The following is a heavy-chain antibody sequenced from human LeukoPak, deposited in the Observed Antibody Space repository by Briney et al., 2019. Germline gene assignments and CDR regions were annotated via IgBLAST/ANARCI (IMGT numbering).Heavy chain of an antibody. CDR3: ARDGECVSGSCEMSY. V-gene: IGHV4-61*02. CDR1: GGSISSGSYY. Sequence: PSQTLSLTCTVSGGSISSGSYYWSWIRQPAGKGLEWIVRIYTSGSTNYNPSLKSRVTISVDTSKNQFSLKLSAVTAADTAVDYCARDGECVSGSCEMSYWGQGTLVTVSS. D-gene: IGHD2-15*01. J-gene: IGHJ4*02. CDR2: IYTSGST.